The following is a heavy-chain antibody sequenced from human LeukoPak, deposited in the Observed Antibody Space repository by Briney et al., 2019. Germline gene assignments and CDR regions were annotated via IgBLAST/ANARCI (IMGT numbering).Heavy chain of an antibody. CDR1: GGSFSGYY. CDR3: ARDVWYGGDTGQLSY. D-gene: IGHD3-16*01. V-gene: IGHV4-34*01. Sequence: SETLSLTCAVYGGSFSGYYWSWIRQPPGKGLEWIGEINHSGSTNYNPSLKSRVTISVDTSKNQFSLKLSSVTAADTAVYYCARDVWYGGDTGQLSYWGQGTLVTVSS. J-gene: IGHJ4*02. CDR2: INHSGST.